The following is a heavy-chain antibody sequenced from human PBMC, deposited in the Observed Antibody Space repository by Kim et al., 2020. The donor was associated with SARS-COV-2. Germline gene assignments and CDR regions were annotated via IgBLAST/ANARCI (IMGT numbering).Heavy chain of an antibody. CDR3: VRGNDIMATIERYFEL. CDR1: GFTFSHHI. D-gene: IGHD5-12*01. J-gene: IGHJ2*01. Sequence: GGSLRLSCSASGFTFSHHIMHWVRQAPGMGLEDVSGITSNGGSTYYVDSVKGRFTISRDTSRNTLYLQMVSLRVEDTAMYYCVRGNDIMATIERYFELWGRGTLVSVSS. CDR2: ITSNGGST. V-gene: IGHV3-64D*06.